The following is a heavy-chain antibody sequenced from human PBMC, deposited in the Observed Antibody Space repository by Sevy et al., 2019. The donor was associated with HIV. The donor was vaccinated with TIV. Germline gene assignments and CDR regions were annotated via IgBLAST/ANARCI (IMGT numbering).Heavy chain of an antibody. CDR1: RFNFGSYS. D-gene: IGHD3-3*01. CDR3: AKTIFGVAQVFDM. J-gene: IGHJ3*02. CDR2: ISDNGGET. V-gene: IGHV3-23*01. Sequence: GGSLRLSCAFSRFNFGSYSMNWVRQGPGKGLEWVAGISDNGGETYHSVSVKGRFTVARDNSKNTLFLQMNSLRAEDTAVYYCAKTIFGVAQVFDMWGQGTMVTVSS.